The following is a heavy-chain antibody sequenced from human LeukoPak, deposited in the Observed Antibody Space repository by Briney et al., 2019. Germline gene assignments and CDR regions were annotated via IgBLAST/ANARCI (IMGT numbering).Heavy chain of an antibody. J-gene: IGHJ4*02. CDR2: IYYSGST. CDR1: GGSISSSSYS. Sequence: SETLSLTCTVSGGSISSSSYSWGWIRQPPGKGLEWIGSIYYSGSTYYNPSLKSRVTISVDTSKNQFSLKLSSVTAADTAVCYCAGVRAVAYFDYWGQGTLVTVSS. D-gene: IGHD6-19*01. CDR3: AGVRAVAYFDY. V-gene: IGHV4-39*01.